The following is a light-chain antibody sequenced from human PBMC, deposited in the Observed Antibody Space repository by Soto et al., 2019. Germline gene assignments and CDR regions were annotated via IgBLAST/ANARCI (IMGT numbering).Light chain of an antibody. CDR3: QQLRMYPST. CDR1: QSISSS. J-gene: IGKJ4*01. V-gene: IGKV1-5*01. CDR2: AAS. Sequence: DIQMTPSPSTLSASVGDRVTITCRASQSISSSLAWYQQKPGEAPKLLIYAASTLYGGVPSRFSGSGSGTDFALTITSLQAEDFATYYCQQLRMYPSTFGGGTKWIS.